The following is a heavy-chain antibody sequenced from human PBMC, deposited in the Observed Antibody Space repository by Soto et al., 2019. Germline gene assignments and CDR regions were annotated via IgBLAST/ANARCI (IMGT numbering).Heavy chain of an antibody. J-gene: IGHJ6*02. CDR3: ARIYGSGSYPHYYYYYGMDV. Sequence: GGSLRLSCAASGFTFSSYAMHWVRQAPGKGLEWVAVISYDGSNKYYADSVKGRFTISRDNSKNTLYLQMNSLRAEDTAVYYCARIYGSGSYPHYYYYYGMDVWGQGTTVTVSS. CDR2: ISYDGSNK. CDR1: GFTFSSYA. D-gene: IGHD3-10*01. V-gene: IGHV3-30-3*01.